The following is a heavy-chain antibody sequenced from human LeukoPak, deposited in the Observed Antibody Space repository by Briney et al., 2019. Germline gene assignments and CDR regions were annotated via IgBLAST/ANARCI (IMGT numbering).Heavy chain of an antibody. J-gene: IGHJ4*02. CDR1: GGTFSSYA. Sequence: SVKVFCKASGGTFSSYAISWVRQAPGQGLEWMGGIIPIFGTANYAQKFQGRVTITADESTSTAYMELSSLRSEDTAVYYCASTQTYYDSSGSFDYWGQGTLVTVSS. D-gene: IGHD3-22*01. CDR3: ASTQTYYDSSGSFDY. V-gene: IGHV1-69*13. CDR2: IIPIFGTA.